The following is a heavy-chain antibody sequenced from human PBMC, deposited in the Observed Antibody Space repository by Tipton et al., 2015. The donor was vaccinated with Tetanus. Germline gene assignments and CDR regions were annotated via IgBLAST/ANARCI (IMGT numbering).Heavy chain of an antibody. D-gene: IGHD3-22*01. V-gene: IGHV1-46*04. CDR3: ARGMDYDSSGIDDF. Sequence: QSGPEVKKPGASVNISCKASGYTFTSHYVHWVRQAPGQGLEWMAMINPSGGYTRSAQTLQGRVKVTRDTSSTTVYMEVSRLRSDDTAIYYCARGMDYDSSGIDDFWGQGTLVTVSS. CDR2: INPSGGYT. CDR1: GYTFTSHY. J-gene: IGHJ4*02.